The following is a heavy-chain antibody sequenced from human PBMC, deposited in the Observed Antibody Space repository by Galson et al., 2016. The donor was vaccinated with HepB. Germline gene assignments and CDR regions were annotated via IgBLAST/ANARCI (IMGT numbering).Heavy chain of an antibody. Sequence: SVKVSCKASGFSSSSSALQWVRQTRGQRLEWVGWIVVGSGNTQYAQMFQERVSITRDMSTTTAYMELSSLKSEDTAVYYCAAGPFRGYNYGSDLDYWGQGTLLTVSS. CDR3: AAGPFRGYNYGSDLDY. D-gene: IGHD5-18*01. J-gene: IGHJ4*02. CDR2: IVVGSGNT. V-gene: IGHV1-58*01. CDR1: GFSSSSSA.